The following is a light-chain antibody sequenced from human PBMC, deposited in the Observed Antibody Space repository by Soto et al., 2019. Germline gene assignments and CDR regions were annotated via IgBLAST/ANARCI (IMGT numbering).Light chain of an antibody. V-gene: IGLV2-11*01. J-gene: IGLJ2*01. CDR3: CSYAGSYTVV. CDR1: SSDVGGYNY. Sequence: QSALTQPRSVSGSHGQSVTISCTGTSSDVGGYNYVSWYQQHPGKAPKLMIYDVNKRPSGVPDRFSGSKSGNTASLTISGLQAEDEADYYCCSYAGSYTVVFGGGTKVTVL. CDR2: DVN.